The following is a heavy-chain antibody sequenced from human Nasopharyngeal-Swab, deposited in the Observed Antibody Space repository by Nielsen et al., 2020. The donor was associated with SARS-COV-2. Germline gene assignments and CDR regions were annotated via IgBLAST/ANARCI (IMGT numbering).Heavy chain of an antibody. Sequence: GESLKISCSASGFTFTNYAMHWVRQAPGKGLEFVSAISSNGGSTYYADSVKGRFTISRDNSKNTLYLQMSNLRTEDTSVYYCVKWSSGTYNWNYGWFDPWGQGTLVTVSS. CDR3: VKWSSGTYNWNYGWFDP. CDR1: GFTFTNYA. V-gene: IGHV3-64D*09. CDR2: ISSNGGST. D-gene: IGHD1-7*01. J-gene: IGHJ5*02.